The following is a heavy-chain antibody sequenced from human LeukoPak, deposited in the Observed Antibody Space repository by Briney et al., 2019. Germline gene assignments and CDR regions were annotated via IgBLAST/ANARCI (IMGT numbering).Heavy chain of an antibody. CDR2: IYSGGSGGST. CDR1: GFSVSSNS. V-gene: IGHV3-53*01. Sequence: GGSLRLSCAASGFSVSSNSMSWVRQAPGKGLEWVSVIYSGGSGGSTYYAGSVKGRFTISRDNSKNTLYLQMNSLTAEDTAIYYCVRDSNPYCQGDCNYDAFDLWGQGTMVTVSP. J-gene: IGHJ3*01. D-gene: IGHD2-21*02. CDR3: VRDSNPYCQGDCNYDAFDL.